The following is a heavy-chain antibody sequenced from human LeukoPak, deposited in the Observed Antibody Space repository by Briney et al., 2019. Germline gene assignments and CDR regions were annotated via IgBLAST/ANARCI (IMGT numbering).Heavy chain of an antibody. V-gene: IGHV3-7*01. CDR1: GFSFRSHW. CDR3: TRNSGWYGLS. J-gene: IGHJ1*01. Sequence: GGSLRLSCAASGFSFRSHWMSWVRQAPGKGLEWVANIKKDGSEKYYVDSVKGRFTISRDNAKTSLYLQMNSLRAEDTAVYYCTRNSGWYGLSWGQGTLVTVSS. D-gene: IGHD6-19*01. CDR2: IKKDGSEK.